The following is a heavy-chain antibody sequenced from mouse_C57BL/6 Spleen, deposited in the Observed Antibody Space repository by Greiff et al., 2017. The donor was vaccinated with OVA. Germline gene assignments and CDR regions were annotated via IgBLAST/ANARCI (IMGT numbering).Heavy chain of an antibody. V-gene: IGHV5-9-1*02. CDR3: TRDHYYGSSYGYYFDY. Sequence: DVKLQESGEGLVKPGGSLKLSCAASGFTFSSYAMSWVRQTPEKRLEWVAYISSGGDYIYYADTVKGRFTISRDNARNTLYLQMSSLKSEDTAMYYCTRDHYYGSSYGYYFDYWGQGTTLTVSS. CDR1: GFTFSSYA. J-gene: IGHJ2*01. D-gene: IGHD1-1*01. CDR2: ISSGGDYI.